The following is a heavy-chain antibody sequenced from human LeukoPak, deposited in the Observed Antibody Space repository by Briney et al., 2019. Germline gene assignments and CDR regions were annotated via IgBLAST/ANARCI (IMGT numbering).Heavy chain of an antibody. D-gene: IGHD1-1*01. Sequence: GGSLRLSCAASGFAFDIYAMTWVRQAPGKGLEWVSGISASGGSTYYADSVKGRFTISRDNSKNTVYLQMNSLRGEDTAVYYCAKDPRGSLGRRGHFDFWGQGTLVTVSS. CDR2: ISASGGST. CDR3: AKDPRGSLGRRGHFDF. CDR1: GFAFDIYA. J-gene: IGHJ4*02. V-gene: IGHV3-23*01.